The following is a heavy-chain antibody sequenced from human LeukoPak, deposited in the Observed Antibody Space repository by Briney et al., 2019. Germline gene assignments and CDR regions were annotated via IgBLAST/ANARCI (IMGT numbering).Heavy chain of an antibody. Sequence: ASVTVSFTASGYTFTSYGISWVRQAPGQGLEWMGWISAYNGNTNYAQKLQGRVTMTTDTSTSTAYMELRSLRSDDTAVYYCARDIVATADEAYFDYWGQGTLVTVSS. V-gene: IGHV1-18*01. CDR2: ISAYNGNT. CDR3: ARDIVATADEAYFDY. J-gene: IGHJ4*02. CDR1: GYTFTSYG. D-gene: IGHD5-12*01.